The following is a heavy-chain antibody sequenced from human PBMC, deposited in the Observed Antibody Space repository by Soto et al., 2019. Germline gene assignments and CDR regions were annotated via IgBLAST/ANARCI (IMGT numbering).Heavy chain of an antibody. Sequence: QVQLMQSGAEVRKPGSSVTVSCKASGGTFSSNPISWVRQAPGQGLEWMGGIIPIFATTHYSWWFVDRLTLTADRSTHIAFTGLTSLTSEYTAIYYLGRELSAVNWLEAVKYYRRYIWGQGTTVTVS. J-gene: IGHJ6*02. V-gene: IGHV1-69*06. CDR2: IIPIFATT. D-gene: IGHD4-17*01. CDR1: GGTFSSNP. CDR3: GRELSAVNWLEAVKYYRRYI.